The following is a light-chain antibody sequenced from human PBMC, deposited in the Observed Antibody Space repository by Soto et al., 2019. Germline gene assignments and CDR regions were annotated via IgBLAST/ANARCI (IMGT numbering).Light chain of an antibody. CDR1: QSVSSY. J-gene: IGKJ3*01. CDR2: DAS. CDR3: QQRSNRPPL. Sequence: EIVLTQSPATLSLSPGERATLSCRASQSVSSYLAWYQQKPGQAPRLLIYDASNRATGIPARFSGSGSGTDFTLTISSLEPEDFAVYYCQQRSNRPPLFGPGTKVDIK. V-gene: IGKV3-11*01.